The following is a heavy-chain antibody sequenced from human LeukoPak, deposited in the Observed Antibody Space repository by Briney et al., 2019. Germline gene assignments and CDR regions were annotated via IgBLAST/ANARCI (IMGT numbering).Heavy chain of an antibody. CDR3: AKGEEGSSSWFWYFDL. Sequence: PGGSLRLSCAASGFTFSSYAMSWVRQAPGKGLEWVSAISGSGGSTYYADSVKGRFTISRDNSKNTLYLQMTTLRAEDTALYYCAKGEEGSSSWFWYFDLWGRGTLVTVSS. J-gene: IGHJ2*01. D-gene: IGHD6-13*01. CDR2: ISGSGGST. V-gene: IGHV3-23*01. CDR1: GFTFSSYA.